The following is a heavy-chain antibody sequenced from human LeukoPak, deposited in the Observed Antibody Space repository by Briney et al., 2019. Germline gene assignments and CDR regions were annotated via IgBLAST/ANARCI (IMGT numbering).Heavy chain of an antibody. V-gene: IGHV3-30*02. CDR1: GFTFSSYG. J-gene: IGHJ4*01. CDR2: IRNDGSKK. CDR3: ARDVNWNYCDY. D-gene: IGHD1-20*01. Sequence: GGSLRLSCTASGFTFSSYGMHWVRQAPGKGLEWVAFIRNDGSKKYDADSVKGRFTISRDNSKNSLYLQMNSLRAKDTAVYYCARDVNWNYCDYWGHGTLVTVSS.